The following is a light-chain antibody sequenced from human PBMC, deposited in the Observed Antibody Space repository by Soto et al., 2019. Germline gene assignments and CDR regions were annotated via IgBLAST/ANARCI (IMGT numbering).Light chain of an antibody. Sequence: QSVLTQPASVSGSXXXSXTISCTGTSSDVGGYNYVSWYQQHPGKAPKLMIYEVNNRPSGVSNRFSGSKSGNTASLTISGLQAEDEADYYCSSYTSTSTVFGGGTKVTVL. CDR3: SSYTSTSTV. V-gene: IGLV2-14*01. CDR1: SSDVGGYNY. CDR2: EVN. J-gene: IGLJ3*02.